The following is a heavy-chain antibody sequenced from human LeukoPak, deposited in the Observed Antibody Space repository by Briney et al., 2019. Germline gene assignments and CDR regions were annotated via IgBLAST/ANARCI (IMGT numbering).Heavy chain of an antibody. J-gene: IGHJ4*02. CDR3: ARQWNYDSSFDY. CDR1: GGSISSSSYY. D-gene: IGHD3-22*01. CDR2: IYYSGST. Sequence: SETLSLTCTVSGGSISSSSYYWGWIRQPPGKGLEWIGSIYYSGSTYYNPSLKSRVTISVDTSKNHSSVKLSSVTAADTAVYYCARQWNYDSSFDYWGQGTLVTVSS. V-gene: IGHV4-39*01.